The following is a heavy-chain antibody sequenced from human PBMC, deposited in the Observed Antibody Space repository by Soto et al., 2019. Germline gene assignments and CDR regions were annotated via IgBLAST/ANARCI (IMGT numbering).Heavy chain of an antibody. D-gene: IGHD6-19*01. CDR1: GFTFSSYA. J-gene: IGHJ5*02. CDR3: AKVPKPRWLGRGWFDP. CDR2: ISGSGGST. V-gene: IGHV3-23*01. Sequence: GGSLRLSCAASGFTFSSYAMSWVRQAPGKGLEWVSAISGSGGSTYYADSVKGRFTISRDNSKNTLYLQMNSLRAEDTAVYYCAKVPKPRWLGRGWFDPWGQGNLVTVSS.